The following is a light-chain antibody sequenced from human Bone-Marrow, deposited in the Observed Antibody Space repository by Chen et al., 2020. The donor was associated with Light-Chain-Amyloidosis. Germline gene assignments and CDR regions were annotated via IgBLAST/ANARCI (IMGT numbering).Light chain of an antibody. V-gene: IGLV3-21*02. CDR3: QVLVRSSLRPV. CDR2: DDS. CDR1: NIGSTS. Sequence: SYVLTQPSSVSVAPGQTATIACWGNNIGSTSVHWYQQTPGQAPLLVVYDDSDRPSGIPERLSVSNCGNTATVTISRVEAVDAADYYCQVLVRSSLRPVFGGGPKLTVL. J-gene: IGLJ3*02.